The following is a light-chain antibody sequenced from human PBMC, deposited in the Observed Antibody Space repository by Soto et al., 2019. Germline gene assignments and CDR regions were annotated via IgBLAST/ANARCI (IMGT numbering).Light chain of an antibody. CDR2: EVS. Sequence: QSALTQPASVSGSPGQSITISCTGTSSGIRDYNYVSWYQQLPGNAPKLIMYEVSNRPSGISNRFSGSKSGNTASLTISGLQAEGEADYYCSSKSPDFSGTGTKVTVL. CDR1: SSGIRDYNY. V-gene: IGLV2-14*01. CDR3: SSKSPDF. J-gene: IGLJ1*01.